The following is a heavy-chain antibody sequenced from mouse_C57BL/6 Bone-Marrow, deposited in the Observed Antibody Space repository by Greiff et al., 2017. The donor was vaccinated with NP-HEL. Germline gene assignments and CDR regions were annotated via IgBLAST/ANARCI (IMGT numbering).Heavy chain of an antibody. CDR3: ARWLTGGFAY. CDR1: GYTFTDYY. V-gene: IGHV1-76*01. Sequence: VQLQQSGAELVRPGASVKLSCKASGYTFTDYYINWVKQRPGQGLEWIARIYPGSGNTYYNEKFKGKATLTAEKSSSTAYMQLSSLTSEDSAVYFCARWLTGGFAYWGQGTLVTVSA. J-gene: IGHJ3*01. CDR2: IYPGSGNT. D-gene: IGHD4-1*01.